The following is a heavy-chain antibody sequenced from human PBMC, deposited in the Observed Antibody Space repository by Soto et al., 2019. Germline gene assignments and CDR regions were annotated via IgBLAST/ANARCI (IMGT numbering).Heavy chain of an antibody. D-gene: IGHD6-13*01. V-gene: IGHV1-18*01. J-gene: IGHJ5*02. CDR1: GYTFTSYG. CDR3: EGRSSSWSNWFDP. Sequence: ASVKVSCKASGYTFTSYGISWVRQAPGQGLEWMGWISAYNGNTNYAQKLQGRVTMATDTSTSTAYMELRSLRSDDAAVYYCEGRSSSWSNWFDPWGQGTLVTVSS. CDR2: ISAYNGNT.